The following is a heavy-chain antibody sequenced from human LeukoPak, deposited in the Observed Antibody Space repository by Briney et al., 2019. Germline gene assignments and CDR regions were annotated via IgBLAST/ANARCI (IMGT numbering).Heavy chain of an antibody. D-gene: IGHD3-22*01. CDR2: IDPSDSYT. CDR1: GYTFIHYW. V-gene: IGHV5-10-1*01. Sequence: RPGESLKISCQTSGYTFIHYWISWVRQVPGKGLEWMGRIDPSDSYTNYGPPFQGHITISADRSLNTSYLQWSGLKASDTAMYFCARHGPTYCYDSSGVFDVWGRGTMVIVSS. CDR3: ARHGPTYCYDSSGVFDV. J-gene: IGHJ3*01.